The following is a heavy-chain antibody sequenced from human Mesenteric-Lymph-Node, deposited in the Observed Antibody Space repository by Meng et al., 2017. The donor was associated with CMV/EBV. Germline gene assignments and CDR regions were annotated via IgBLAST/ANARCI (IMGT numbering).Heavy chain of an antibody. CDR3: ARDPQMATIHFDY. CDR2: ISYDGSNK. D-gene: IGHD5-24*01. V-gene: IGHV3-30-3*01. J-gene: IGHJ4*02. CDR1: GFTFNGIA. Sequence: AASGFTFNGIAMPWVRQAPGKGLEWVAVISYDGSNKYYADSVKGRFTISRDNSKNTLYLQMNSLRAEDTAVYYCARDPQMATIHFDYWGQGTLVTVSS.